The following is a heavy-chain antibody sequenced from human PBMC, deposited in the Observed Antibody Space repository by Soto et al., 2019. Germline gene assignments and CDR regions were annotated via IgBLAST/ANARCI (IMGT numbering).Heavy chain of an antibody. CDR3: ARGYCSGGSCYGELYYYYGMDV. V-gene: IGHV1-46*01. D-gene: IGHD2-15*01. J-gene: IGHJ6*02. CDR2: INPSGGST. Sequence: ASVKVSCKASGYTFTSYYMHWVRQAPGQGLEWMGIINPSGGSTSYAQKFQGRVTITADESTSTAYMELSSLRSEDTAVYYCARGYCSGGSCYGELYYYYGMDVWGQGTTVTVSS. CDR1: GYTFTSYY.